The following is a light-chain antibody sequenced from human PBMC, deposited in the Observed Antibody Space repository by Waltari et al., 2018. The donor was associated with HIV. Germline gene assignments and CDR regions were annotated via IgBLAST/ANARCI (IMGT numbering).Light chain of an antibody. CDR3: QRYGRSRT. CDR1: QSVSSTS. CDR2: SAS. Sequence: IVLTQSPGTLSLSPGEKATLSCRASQSVSSTSLAWYQQKPGQSPRLLIYSASTRAKGIPDRFSGSGSGTDCSLTISRLEPEDFAVHYCQRYGRSRTFGQGTKVEIK. V-gene: IGKV3-20*01. J-gene: IGKJ1*01.